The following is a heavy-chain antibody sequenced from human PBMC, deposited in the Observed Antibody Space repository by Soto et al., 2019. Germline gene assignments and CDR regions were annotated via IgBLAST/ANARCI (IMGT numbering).Heavy chain of an antibody. CDR1: GGSISSNY. Sequence: NPSETLSLTCTASGGSISSNYWTWIRQPPGKGLEWFGYVYNSGSTNYNPSLKSRVTISEDTSKSQFSLKVNSMTAADTAVYYCARYRREAVAGYTLDNWGQGILVTVSS. V-gene: IGHV4-59*01. CDR3: ARYRREAVAGYTLDN. J-gene: IGHJ4*02. D-gene: IGHD6-13*01. CDR2: VYNSGST.